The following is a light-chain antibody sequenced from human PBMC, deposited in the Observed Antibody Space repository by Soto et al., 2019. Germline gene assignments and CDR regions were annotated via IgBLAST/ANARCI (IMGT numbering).Light chain of an antibody. Sequence: DIQMTQSPSSLSASVGDRVTITCRASQDIYNYLAWYQQRPGQVPKLLIYHVSTLQSGVPSRFSGSGSGTDFTLTISSLQPEDVATYYCQKYYSAVFTFGPGTKVDIK. CDR2: HVS. CDR1: QDIYNY. J-gene: IGKJ3*01. V-gene: IGKV1-27*01. CDR3: QKYYSAVFT.